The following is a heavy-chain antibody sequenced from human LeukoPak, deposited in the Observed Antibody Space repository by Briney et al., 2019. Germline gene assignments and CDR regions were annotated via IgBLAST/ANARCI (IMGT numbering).Heavy chain of an antibody. CDR2: ISAYNGNT. D-gene: IGHD5-12*01. V-gene: IGHV1-18*01. Sequence: ASVKVSCKASGYTFTSYGISWVRQAPGQGLEWMGWISAYNGNTNYAQKFQGRVTMTRNTSISTAYMELSSLRSEDTAVYYCARGRGYSGYMPDYWGQGTLVTVSS. CDR3: ARGRGYSGYMPDY. CDR1: GYTFTSYG. J-gene: IGHJ4*02.